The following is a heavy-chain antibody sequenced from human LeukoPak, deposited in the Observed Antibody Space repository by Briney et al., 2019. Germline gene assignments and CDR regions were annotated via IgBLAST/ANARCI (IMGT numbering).Heavy chain of an antibody. CDR3: ARVWWRYYDSSGYYFDY. CDR2: ISGSGGST. V-gene: IGHV3-23*01. J-gene: IGHJ4*02. Sequence: GGSLRLSCAASGFTFSSYSMNWVRQAPGKGLEWVSAISGSGGSTYYAGSVKGRFTISRDNSKNTLYLQMNSLRAEDTAVYYCARVWWRYYDSSGYYFDYWGQGTLVTVSS. D-gene: IGHD3-22*01. CDR1: GFTFSSYS.